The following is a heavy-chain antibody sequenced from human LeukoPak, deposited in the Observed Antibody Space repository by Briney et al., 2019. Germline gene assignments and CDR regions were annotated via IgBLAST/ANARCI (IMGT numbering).Heavy chain of an antibody. J-gene: IGHJ4*02. CDR3: ARVATDCSGGSCSSHFDY. Sequence: SETLSLTCAVYGGSFSGYYWGWIRQPPGKGLEWIGEINHSGSTNYNPSLKSRVTISVDTSKNQFSLKLSSVTAADTAVYYCARVATDCSGGSCSSHFDYWGQGTLATVSS. CDR1: GGSFSGYY. V-gene: IGHV4-34*01. D-gene: IGHD2-15*01. CDR2: INHSGST.